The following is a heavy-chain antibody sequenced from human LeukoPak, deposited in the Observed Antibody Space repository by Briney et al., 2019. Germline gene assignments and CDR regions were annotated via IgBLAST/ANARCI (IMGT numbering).Heavy chain of an antibody. Sequence: GGSLRLSSAASGFTFSSYGMHWVRQAPGKGLEWVAFIRYDGSNKYYADSVKGRFTISRDNSKNTLYLQMNSLRAEDTAVYYCAKDTVLNDAFDIWGQGTMVTVSS. CDR2: IRYDGSNK. J-gene: IGHJ3*02. V-gene: IGHV3-30*02. CDR3: AKDTVLNDAFDI. CDR1: GFTFSSYG. D-gene: IGHD4-17*01.